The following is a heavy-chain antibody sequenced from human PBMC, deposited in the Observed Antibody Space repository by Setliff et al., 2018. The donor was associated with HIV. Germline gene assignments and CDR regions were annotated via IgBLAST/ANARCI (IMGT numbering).Heavy chain of an antibody. CDR2: ISNTGNT. D-gene: IGHD3-22*01. V-gene: IGHV4-59*01. Sequence: TLSLTCTVSGGSISNYYWSWIRQSPGKGLEWIGYISNTGNTKYNPSLKSRVTIAGDTSKNQFSVRLTSVTAADTAVYFCARDVARFDYDTGGYYVSHFDYWGQGIQVTVSS. J-gene: IGHJ4*02. CDR1: GGSISNYY. CDR3: ARDVARFDYDTGGYYVSHFDY.